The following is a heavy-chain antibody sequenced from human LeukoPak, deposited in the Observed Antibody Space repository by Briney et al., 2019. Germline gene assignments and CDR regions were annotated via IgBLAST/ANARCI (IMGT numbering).Heavy chain of an antibody. CDR2: ISWNSGSI. V-gene: IGHV3-9*01. CDR1: GFTFDDYA. J-gene: IGHJ4*02. CDR3: ASTTIFGVVEGN. Sequence: PGGSLRLSCAASGFTFDDYAMHWVRQAPGKGLEWVSGISWNSGSIGYADSVKGRFTISRDNAKNSLYLQMNSLRAEDTAVYYCASTTIFGVVEGNWGQGTLVTVSS. D-gene: IGHD3-3*01.